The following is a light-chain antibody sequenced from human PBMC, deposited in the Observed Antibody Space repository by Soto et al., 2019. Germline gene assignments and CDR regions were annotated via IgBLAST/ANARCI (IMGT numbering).Light chain of an antibody. J-gene: IGLJ2*01. Sequence: QSALTQPASVSGAPGQSITISCTGTSNDVGGHNCVSWYQQHPGRAPKLLIYDVSDRPSGVAHRFSGSTSANTASLPISGLQAEDEAAYYCSSYTSSGTYVVFGGGTKLTVL. CDR2: DVS. CDR3: SSYTSSGTYVV. CDR1: SNDVGGHNC. V-gene: IGLV2-14*01.